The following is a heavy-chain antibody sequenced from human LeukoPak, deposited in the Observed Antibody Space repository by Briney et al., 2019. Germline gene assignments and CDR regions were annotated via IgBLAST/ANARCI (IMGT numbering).Heavy chain of an antibody. Sequence: ASVKVSCKASGYTFTGYYMHWVRQAPGQGLEWMGWINPNSGGTNYAQKFQGWVTMTRDTSISTAYMELSRLRSDDTAVYYCARDRGMYSNSWWDYYYGMDVWGQGTTVTVSS. J-gene: IGHJ6*02. CDR2: INPNSGGT. V-gene: IGHV1-2*04. D-gene: IGHD6-13*01. CDR3: ARDRGMYSNSWWDYYYGMDV. CDR1: GYTFTGYY.